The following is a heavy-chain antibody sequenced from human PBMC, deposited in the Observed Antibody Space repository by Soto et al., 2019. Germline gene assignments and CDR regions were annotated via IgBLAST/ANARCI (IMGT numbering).Heavy chain of an antibody. J-gene: IGHJ4*02. Sequence: QVQLVESGGGVVQSGRSLRLSCAASGFIFSSYAMHWVRQAPGKGLEWVAVISYDGSNKYYADSVKGRFTISRDNSKNTLYLQMNSLRAEDTAVYSCARDYYDSSGYDWGVFDYWGQGTLVTVSS. D-gene: IGHD3-22*01. CDR1: GFIFSSYA. CDR3: ARDYYDSSGYDWGVFDY. CDR2: ISYDGSNK. V-gene: IGHV3-30-3*01.